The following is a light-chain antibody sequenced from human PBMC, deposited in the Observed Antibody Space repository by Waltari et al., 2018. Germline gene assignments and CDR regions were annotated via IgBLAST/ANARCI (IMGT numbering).Light chain of an antibody. J-gene: IGKJ2*01. CDR3: HQYFSGHS. V-gene: IGKV4-1*01. CDR2: WAS. Sequence: EIVMTQSPDSLAVSLGERATINCKSSQSLLTRSNNQNYLAWYQQKPGQPPKLIIYWASNRESGVPDRFSGSGSGTDFTLTISSLQAEDMALYYCHQYFSGHSFGQGTKLEIK. CDR1: QSLLTRSNNQNY.